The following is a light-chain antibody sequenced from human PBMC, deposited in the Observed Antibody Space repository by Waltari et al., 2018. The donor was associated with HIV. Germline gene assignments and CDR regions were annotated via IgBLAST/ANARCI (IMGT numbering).Light chain of an antibody. V-gene: IGLV3-21*01. J-gene: IGLJ1*01. CDR3: QVWDSGSDHV. CDR1: NIGSRD. CDR2: HDD. Sequence: SYVLTQPPSITVAPGKTAKITCGGKNIGSRDVHWYQQKPGQAPILVIYHDDDRPSGIPERFSGSNSDNTATLTINRGEVGDEADYYCQVWDSGSDHVFGSGTTVTVL.